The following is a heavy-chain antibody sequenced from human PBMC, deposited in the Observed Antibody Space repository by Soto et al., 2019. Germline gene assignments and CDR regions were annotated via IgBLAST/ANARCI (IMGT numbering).Heavy chain of an antibody. J-gene: IGHJ4*02. D-gene: IGHD3-3*01. CDR2: IKSKTDGGTT. V-gene: IGHV3-15*01. CDR1: GFTFSNAW. Sequence: GGSLRLSCAASGFTFSNAWMSWVRQAPGKGLEWVGRIKSKTDGGTTDYAAPVKGRFTISRDDSKNTLYLQMNSLKTEDTAVYYCTTSITIFGVVIPSIIWGQGTLVTVSS. CDR3: TTSITIFGVVIPSII.